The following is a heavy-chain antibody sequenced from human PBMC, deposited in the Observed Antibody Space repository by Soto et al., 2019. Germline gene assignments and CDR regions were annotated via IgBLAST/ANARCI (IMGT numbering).Heavy chain of an antibody. D-gene: IGHD4-4*01. V-gene: IGHV3-30-3*01. CDR3: ARPLWRDDYNWGYFDL. Sequence: QVQLVESGGGVVQPGRSLRLSCAASGFTFSSYAMHWVRQAPGKGLEWVAVISYDGSNKYYADSVKGRFTISIYNSKNTLYLQMNSLRLEDTAVYYCARPLWRDDYNWGYFDLWGRGTLVTVSS. CDR2: ISYDGSNK. J-gene: IGHJ2*01. CDR1: GFTFSSYA.